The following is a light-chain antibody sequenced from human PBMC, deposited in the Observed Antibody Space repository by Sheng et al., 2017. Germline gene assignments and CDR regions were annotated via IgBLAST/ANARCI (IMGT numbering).Light chain of an antibody. V-gene: IGKV3-20*01. CDR1: QSVSSYY. CDR2: GAS. J-gene: IGKJ1*01. Sequence: EIVLTQSPGTLSLSPGERATLSCRASQSVSSYYLAWYQQKPGQAPRLLIYGASSRATGIPDRFSGSGSGTDFTLTISRLEPEDFAVYYCQQYGQHVGRSSWTFGQGTKVEI. CDR3: QQYGQHVGRSSWT.